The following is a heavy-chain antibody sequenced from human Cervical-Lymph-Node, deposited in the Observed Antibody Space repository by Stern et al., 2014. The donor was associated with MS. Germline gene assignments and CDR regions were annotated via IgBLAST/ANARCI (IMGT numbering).Heavy chain of an antibody. CDR2: VIPFVGTS. Sequence: QMQLVQSGAEVKKPGSSVKISCKSSGGISWVRQAPGQGLEWMGGVIPFVGTSNYAQKVKGRVTITADTSTNTAYLEVRSLKPDDPAVFSCARGGGDNWFDPWGQGTLVTVSS. CDR3: ARGGGDNWFDP. V-gene: IGHV1-69*06. D-gene: IGHD3-16*01. J-gene: IGHJ5*02. CDR1: GG.